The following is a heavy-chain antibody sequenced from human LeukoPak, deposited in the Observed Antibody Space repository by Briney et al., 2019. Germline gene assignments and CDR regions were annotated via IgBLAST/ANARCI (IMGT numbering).Heavy chain of an antibody. CDR2: IKQDGSEK. D-gene: IGHD3-3*01. CDR3: ARFYDFWSDPYYYYGMDV. CDR1: GFTFSSYA. V-gene: IGHV3-7*01. J-gene: IGHJ6*02. Sequence: PGGSLRLSCAASGFTFSSYAMHWVRQAPGKGLEWVANIKQDGSEKYYVDSVKGRFTISRDNAKNSLYLQMNSLRAEDTAVYYCARFYDFWSDPYYYYGMDVWGQGTTVTVSS.